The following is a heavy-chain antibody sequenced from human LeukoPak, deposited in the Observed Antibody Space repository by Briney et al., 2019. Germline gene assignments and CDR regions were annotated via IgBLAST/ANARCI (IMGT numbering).Heavy chain of an antibody. V-gene: IGHV4-34*01. CDR3: ARENWHFDL. CDR2: INHSGST. Sequence: SETLSLTCAVYGGSFSGYYWSWIRQPPGKGLEWIGEINHSGSTNYNPSLKSRVTISVDTSKNQFSLKLSSVTAADTAVYYCARENWHFDLWGRGTLVTVSS. CDR1: GGSFSGYY. J-gene: IGHJ2*01.